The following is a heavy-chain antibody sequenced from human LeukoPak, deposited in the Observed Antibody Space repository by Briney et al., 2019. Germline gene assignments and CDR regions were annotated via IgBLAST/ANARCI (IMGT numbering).Heavy chain of an antibody. Sequence: GRSLRLSCAASGFNFSSYGMHWVRQAPGKGLEWVAVISYDGSNKYYADSVKGRFTISRDNAKNSLFLQMNSLRAEDTAVYYCARRVPNEVITDYFDYWGPGTLVTVSS. D-gene: IGHD3-16*01. CDR3: ARRVPNEVITDYFDY. V-gene: IGHV3-30*03. J-gene: IGHJ4*02. CDR1: GFNFSSYG. CDR2: ISYDGSNK.